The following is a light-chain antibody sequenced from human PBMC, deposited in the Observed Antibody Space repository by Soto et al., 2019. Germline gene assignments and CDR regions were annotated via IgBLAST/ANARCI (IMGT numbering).Light chain of an antibody. J-gene: IGKJ1*01. V-gene: IGKV1-5*01. CDR3: QQYNSFSWT. Sequence: DIQMTQPPSTLSASVGDSVTITCRASQSITIWLACYQQKPGKAPKLLIYDASSLEGGVPSRFSGSGSGTEFTLTISGLQPDDFATYYCQQYNSFSWTFGQGTKVDIK. CDR2: DAS. CDR1: QSITIW.